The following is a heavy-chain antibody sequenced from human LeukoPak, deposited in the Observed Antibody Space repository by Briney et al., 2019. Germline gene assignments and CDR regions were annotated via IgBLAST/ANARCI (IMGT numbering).Heavy chain of an antibody. CDR2: FSSSSSYI. J-gene: IGHJ4*02. CDR1: GFTLSSYS. CDR3: ARDTSGWSYFDY. D-gene: IGHD6-13*01. V-gene: IGHV3-21*01. Sequence: PGGSLRLSCAASGFTLSSYSMNWVHQAPGKGLEWVSSFSSSSSYIYYADSVKGRFTISRDNAKNSLYLQMNSLRADDTAVYYCARDTSGWSYFDYWGQGTLVTVSS.